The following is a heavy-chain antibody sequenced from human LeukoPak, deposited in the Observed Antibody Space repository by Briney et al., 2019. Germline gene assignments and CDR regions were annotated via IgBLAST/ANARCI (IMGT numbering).Heavy chain of an antibody. Sequence: SETLPLTCAVYGGSFSGYYWSWIRQPPGKGLEWIGEINHSGSTNYNPSLKSRVTISVDTSKNQFSLKLSSVTAADTAVYYCAIELTTVPYFDYWGQGTLVTVSS. J-gene: IGHJ4*02. D-gene: IGHD4-17*01. CDR3: AIELTTVPYFDY. CDR2: INHSGST. V-gene: IGHV4-34*01. CDR1: GGSFSGYY.